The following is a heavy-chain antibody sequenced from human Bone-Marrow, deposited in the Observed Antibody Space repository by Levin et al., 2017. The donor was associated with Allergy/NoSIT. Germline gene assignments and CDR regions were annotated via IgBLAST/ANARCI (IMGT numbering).Heavy chain of an antibody. CDR3: ARDQGANAFEY. V-gene: IGHV4-38-2*02. J-gene: IGHJ4*02. D-gene: IGHD2-8*01. CDR2: VYHSGTT. CDR1: GYSISSGYY. Sequence: SETLSLTCAVSGYSISSGYYWGWIRQPPGKGLEWIGSVYHSGTTYYNPSLKSRVTISVDTSKNQFSLKLSSVTAADTAVYYCARDQGANAFEYWGQGTLVTVSS.